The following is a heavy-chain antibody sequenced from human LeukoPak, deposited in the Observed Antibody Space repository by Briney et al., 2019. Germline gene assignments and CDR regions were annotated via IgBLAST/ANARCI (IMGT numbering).Heavy chain of an antibody. Sequence: GGSLRLSCAASGFTFSTYAMHWVRQAPGKGLEWVAAISYDGSKKHYADSVKGRFTISRDNSKNTLYLQMNSLRAEDTAVYYCARTVAGRYFDYWGQGTLVTVSS. CDR3: ARTVAGRYFDY. D-gene: IGHD6-19*01. CDR2: ISYDGSKK. V-gene: IGHV3-30*14. CDR1: GFTFSTYA. J-gene: IGHJ4*02.